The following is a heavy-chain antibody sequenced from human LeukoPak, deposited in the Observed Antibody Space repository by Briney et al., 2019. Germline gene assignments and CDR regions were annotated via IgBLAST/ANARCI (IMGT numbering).Heavy chain of an antibody. J-gene: IGHJ4*02. CDR2: SYYRSKWYN. CDR1: GDSVSSNSAA. D-gene: IGHD6-13*01. Sequence: SQTLSVTCAISGDSVSSNSAAWNWIRQSPSRGLEWLGRSYYRSKWYNYYGASVKSRITINPDTSKNQFSLQLNSVTPEDTAVYYCARGAAGAIDYWGQGTLVTVSS. CDR3: ARGAAGAIDY. V-gene: IGHV6-1*01.